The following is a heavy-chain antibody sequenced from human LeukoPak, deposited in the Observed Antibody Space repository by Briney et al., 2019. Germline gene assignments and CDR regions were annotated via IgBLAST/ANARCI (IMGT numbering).Heavy chain of an antibody. J-gene: IGHJ4*02. CDR2: IYYSGST. CDR3: ARGGYYDSSGYYGY. D-gene: IGHD3-22*01. V-gene: IGHV4-59*01. Sequence: PSETLSLTCTVSGGSISSYYWSWLRQPPGKGLEWIGYIYYSGSTNYNPSLKSRVTISVDTSKNQFSLKLSSVTAADTAVYYCARGGYYDSSGYYGYWGQGTLVTVSS. CDR1: GGSISSYY.